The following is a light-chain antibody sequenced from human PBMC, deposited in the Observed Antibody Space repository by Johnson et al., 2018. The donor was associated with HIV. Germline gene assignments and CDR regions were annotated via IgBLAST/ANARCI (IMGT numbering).Light chain of an antibody. CDR2: DNN. J-gene: IGLJ1*01. CDR1: SSNIGNNY. CDR3: GTWDSSLTVYV. Sequence: QSVLTQPPSVSAAPGQKVTISCSGSSSNIGNNYVSWYQQLPGTAPKLLIYDNNKRPSGIPDRFSGSKSGTSATLGITGLQTGDEADYYCGTWDSSLTVYVFGTGTNVTFL. V-gene: IGLV1-51*01.